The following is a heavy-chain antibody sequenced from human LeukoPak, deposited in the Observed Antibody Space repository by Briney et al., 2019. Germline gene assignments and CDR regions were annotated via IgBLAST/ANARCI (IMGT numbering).Heavy chain of an antibody. Sequence: GGSLRLSCAASGFTFCTYSMNWVRQAPGKGLEWVSYVSSSNSTIYYADSVKGRFTISRDNAKNSLYLQMNSLRAEDTAVYYCGRDEYYYDSSVYYTRYYYHTREVWGQGPRLIVS. CDR3: GRDEYYYDSSVYYTRYYYHTREV. V-gene: IGHV3-48*01. CDR2: VSSSNSTI. D-gene: IGHD3-22*01. CDR1: GFTFCTYS. J-gene: IGHJ6*02.